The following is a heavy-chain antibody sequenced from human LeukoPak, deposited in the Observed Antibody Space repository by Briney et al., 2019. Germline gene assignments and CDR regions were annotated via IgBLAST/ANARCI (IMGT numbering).Heavy chain of an antibody. CDR3: ASVLPYSSWFGGFDP. J-gene: IGHJ5*02. D-gene: IGHD6-13*01. CDR2: IYYSGST. CDR1: GGSISSYY. Sequence: SETLSLICTVSGGSISSYYWSWIRQPPGKGLEWIGYIYYSGSTNYNPSLKSRVTISVDTSKNQFSLKLSSVTAADTAVYYCASVLPYSSWFGGFDPWGQGTLVTVSS. V-gene: IGHV4-59*01.